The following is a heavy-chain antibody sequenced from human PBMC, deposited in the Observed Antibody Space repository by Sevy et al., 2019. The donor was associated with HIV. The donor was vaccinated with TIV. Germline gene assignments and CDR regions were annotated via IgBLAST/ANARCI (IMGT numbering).Heavy chain of an antibody. D-gene: IGHD1-26*01. V-gene: IGHV3-21*01. J-gene: IGHJ4*02. CDR3: ARVDLFLRHSGSANIDY. Sequence: GGSLRLSCAASGFTFSSYSMNWVRQAPGKGLEWVSSISSSSSYIYYADSVKGRFTISRDNAKNSLYLQMNSLRAEDTAVYYCARVDLFLRHSGSANIDYWGQGTLVTVSS. CDR1: GFTFSSYS. CDR2: ISSSSSYI.